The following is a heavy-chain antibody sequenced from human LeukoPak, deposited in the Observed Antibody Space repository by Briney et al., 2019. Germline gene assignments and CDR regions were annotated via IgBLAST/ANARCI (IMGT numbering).Heavy chain of an antibody. CDR2: IYYSGST. CDR3: AKTYYYDSSGYYLDY. D-gene: IGHD3-22*01. J-gene: IGHJ4*02. CDR1: GGSIRSGDYY. V-gene: IGHV4-30-4*08. Sequence: SETLSLTCTVSGGSIRSGDYYWSWIRQPPGKGLEWIGYIYYSGSTYYNPSLKSRVTISVDTSKNQFSLNLSSVTAADTAVYYCAKTYYYDSSGYYLDYWGQGTLVTVSS.